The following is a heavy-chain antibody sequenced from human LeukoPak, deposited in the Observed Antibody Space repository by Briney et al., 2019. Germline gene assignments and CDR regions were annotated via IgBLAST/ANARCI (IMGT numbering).Heavy chain of an antibody. J-gene: IGHJ4*02. CDR1: GFTFSSYA. V-gene: IGHV3-23*01. D-gene: IGHD2-2*02. CDR2: ISGSGGST. Sequence: GGSLRLSCAASGFTFSSYAMSWVRQAPGKGLEWVSAISGSGGSTYYADSVKGRFTISRDNSKNTLYLQMNSLRAEDTAVYYCAKGHCSSTSCYIGYWGQGTLVTVSS. CDR3: AKGHCSSTSCYIGY.